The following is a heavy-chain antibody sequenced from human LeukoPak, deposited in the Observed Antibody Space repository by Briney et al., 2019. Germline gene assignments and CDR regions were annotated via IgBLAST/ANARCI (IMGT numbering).Heavy chain of an antibody. Sequence: PSETLSLTCTVSGDSISSSSSYWGWIRQPPGEGLEWIGSIYYSGSNYHNPSLKSRVSMSVDTSKNQFSLKLSSVTAADTAVYYCAREYSSSWYKGGGAFDIWGQGTMVTVSS. CDR3: AREYSSSWYKGGGAFDI. J-gene: IGHJ3*02. V-gene: IGHV4-39*07. CDR2: IYYSGSN. D-gene: IGHD6-13*01. CDR1: GDSISSSSSY.